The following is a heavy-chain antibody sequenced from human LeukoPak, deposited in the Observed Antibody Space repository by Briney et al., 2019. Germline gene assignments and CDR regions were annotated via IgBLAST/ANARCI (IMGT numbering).Heavy chain of an antibody. CDR1: GYTFTSYY. Sequence: ASVNVSCKASGYTFTSYYMHWVRQAPGQGLEWMGIINPSGGSTSYAQKFQGRVTMTRDTSTSTVYMELSSLRSEDTAVYYCARVEEAAWAAFDIWGQGTMVTVSS. D-gene: IGHD3-3*01. J-gene: IGHJ3*02. CDR3: ARVEEAAWAAFDI. CDR2: INPSGGST. V-gene: IGHV1-46*01.